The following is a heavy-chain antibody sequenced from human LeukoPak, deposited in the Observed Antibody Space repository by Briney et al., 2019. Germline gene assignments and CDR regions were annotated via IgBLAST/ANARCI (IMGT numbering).Heavy chain of an antibody. J-gene: IGHJ4*02. V-gene: IGHV3-21*01. Sequence: GGSLRLSCAASGFTFSIYSMNWVRQAPGKGLEWISSITSSVNYMYYAGSVKGRFTISRDNAKNSLYLQMDSLRAEDTALYYCARDRGYCSGGTCYPVYFDYWGQGTLVTVSS. CDR2: ITSSVNYM. CDR3: ARDRGYCSGGTCYPVYFDY. D-gene: IGHD2-15*01. CDR1: GFTFSIYS.